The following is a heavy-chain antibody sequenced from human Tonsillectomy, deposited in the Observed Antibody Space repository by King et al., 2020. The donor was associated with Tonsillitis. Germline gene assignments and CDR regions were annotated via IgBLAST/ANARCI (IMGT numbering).Heavy chain of an antibody. CDR1: GGSFSSGGYY. Sequence: VQLQESGPGLLKPSETLSLTCTVSGGSFSSGGYYWSWIRQHPGKGLEWIGYIHYTGSTYYNPSLQSRVTISIDTSKNQFSLKLSSVTAADTAVYFCARGPYSGSESYYPQFDYWGQGTLVTVSS. CDR3: ARGPYSGSESYYPQFDY. D-gene: IGHD3-10*01. CDR2: IHYTGST. J-gene: IGHJ4*02. V-gene: IGHV4-31*03.